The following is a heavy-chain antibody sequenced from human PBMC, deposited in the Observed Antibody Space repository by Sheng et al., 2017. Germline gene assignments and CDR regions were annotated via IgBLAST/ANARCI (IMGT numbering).Heavy chain of an antibody. D-gene: IGHD3-22*01. V-gene: IGHV1-69*01. J-gene: IGHJ4*02. Sequence: QVQLVQSGAEVKKPGSSVKVSCKASGGTFSSYAISWVRQAPGQGLEWMGGIIPIFGTANYAQKFQGRVTITADESTSTAYMELSSLRSEDTAVYYCARENSTWPQYYYDSSGPFDYWGQGTLVTVSS. CDR2: IIPIFGTA. CDR1: GGTFSSYA. CDR3: ARENSTWPQYYYDSSGPFDY.